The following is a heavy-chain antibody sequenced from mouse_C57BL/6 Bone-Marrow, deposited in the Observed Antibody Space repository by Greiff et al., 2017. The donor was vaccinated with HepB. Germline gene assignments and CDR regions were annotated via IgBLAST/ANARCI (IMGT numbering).Heavy chain of an antibody. V-gene: IGHV7-3*01. J-gene: IGHJ4*01. CDR2: IRNKANGYTT. CDR3: ARYYGYDVDYAMDY. D-gene: IGHD2-2*01. Sequence: DVHLVESGGGLVQPGGSLSLSCAASGFTFTDYYMSWVRQPPGKALEWLGFIRNKANGYTTEYSASVKGRFTISRDNSQSILYLQMNALRAEDSATYYCARYYGYDVDYAMDYWGQGTSVTVSS. CDR1: GFTFTDYY.